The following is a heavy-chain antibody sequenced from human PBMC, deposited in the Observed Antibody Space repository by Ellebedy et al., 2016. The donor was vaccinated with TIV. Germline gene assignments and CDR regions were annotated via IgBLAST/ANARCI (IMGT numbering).Heavy chain of an antibody. CDR3: ARVINYSDHGGIYYGIIDP. CDR2: IYWDDNK. J-gene: IGHJ5*02. V-gene: IGHV2-5*02. D-gene: IGHD3-10*01. Sequence: SGPTLVXPTRILRLTCSFSGFSLTTSDTGVAWIRQPPGGALEWLTTIYWDDNKFYRPSLENRLTITKDTARNRVLLTMTEVDPMDTGTYYCARVINYSDHGGIYYGIIDPWGPGTLVTVSS. CDR1: GFSLTTSDTG.